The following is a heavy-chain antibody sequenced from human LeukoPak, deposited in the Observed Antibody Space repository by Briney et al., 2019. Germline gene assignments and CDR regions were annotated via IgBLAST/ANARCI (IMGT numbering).Heavy chain of an antibody. CDR3: ARVLRDGYSQILDY. CDR1: GGSISCGGYY. CDR2: IYYSGST. D-gene: IGHD4-4*01. V-gene: IGHV4-31*03. J-gene: IGHJ4*02. Sequence: SETLSLTCTVSGGSISCGGYYWSWIRQHPGKGLEWIGYIYYSGSTYYNPSLKSRVTISVDTSKNQFSLKLSSVTAADTAVYYCARVLRDGYSQILDYWGQGTLVTVSS.